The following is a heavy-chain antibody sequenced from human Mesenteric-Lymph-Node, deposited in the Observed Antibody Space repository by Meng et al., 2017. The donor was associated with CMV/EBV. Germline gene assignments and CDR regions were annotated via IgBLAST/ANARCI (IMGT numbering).Heavy chain of an antibody. CDR1: GFTVSNNY. Sequence: GGSLRLSCAASGFTVSNNYITWVRQAPGKGLEWVSVIYSGGSTYYLDTVRGRFTISRDSSKNTVYLQMNSLRVEDTGVYFCARDLYDMAADYWGQGTPVTVSS. D-gene: IGHD3-22*01. CDR2: IYSGGST. CDR3: ARDLYDMAADY. V-gene: IGHV3-66*02. J-gene: IGHJ4*02.